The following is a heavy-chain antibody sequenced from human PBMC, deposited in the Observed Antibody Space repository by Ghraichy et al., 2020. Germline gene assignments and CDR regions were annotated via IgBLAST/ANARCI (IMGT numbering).Heavy chain of an antibody. CDR1: GYTFNSYG. CDR2: TSAYNCNT. CDR3: ARLRAGAPRFDY. J-gene: IGHJ4*02. V-gene: IGHV1-18*01. D-gene: IGHD3-10*01. Sequence: ASVKVSCKASGYTFNSYGISWVRQAPGQGLKWMGWTSAYNCNTNYAQHLQDRVTMTTDTSTNTAYMELRNLTSDDTAVYYCARLRAGAPRFDYWGQGTLVSVSS.